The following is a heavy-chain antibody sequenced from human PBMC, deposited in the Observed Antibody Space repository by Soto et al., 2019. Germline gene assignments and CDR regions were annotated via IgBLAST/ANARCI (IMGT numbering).Heavy chain of an antibody. V-gene: IGHV3-23*01. Sequence: VGSLRLSCASSVFTFSNYGMSWVRQSPGKGLEWVSALPEIGTNTYYADSVKGRFTISRDNSKNTLFLQINNLRAGDTAVYYCAKKSGVGDIWYFDAWGQGTLVTVSS. CDR3: AKKSGVGDIWYFDA. CDR2: LPEIGTNT. D-gene: IGHD3-16*02. CDR1: VFTFSNYG. J-gene: IGHJ4*02.